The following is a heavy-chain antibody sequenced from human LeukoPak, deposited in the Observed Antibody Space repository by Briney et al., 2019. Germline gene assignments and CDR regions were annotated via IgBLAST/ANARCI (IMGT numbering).Heavy chain of an antibody. CDR2: ISGSGGST. V-gene: IGHV3-23*01. J-gene: IGHJ6*02. CDR3: AKDGLRSGYYYYYGMDV. CDR1: GFTFSSYA. Sequence: GGSLRLSCAASGFTFSSYAMSWVRQAPGKGLEWVSAISGSGGSTYYADSVKGRFTISRDNSKNTLYLQMNSLRAEDTAVYYCAKDGLRSGYYYYYGMDVWGQGTTVTVSS. D-gene: IGHD2-15*01.